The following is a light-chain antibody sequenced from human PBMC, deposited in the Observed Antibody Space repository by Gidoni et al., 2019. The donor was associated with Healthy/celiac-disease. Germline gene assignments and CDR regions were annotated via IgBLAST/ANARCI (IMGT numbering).Light chain of an antibody. CDR3: QKYNRLAT. J-gene: IGKJ3*01. Sequence: DLQMTQSPSSLSASVGDRVTITCRAIQGISNYLAWYQQKPGKVPKLLIYAASTLQSGFPSRFSGSGSGTDFTLTISSLQPEDVATYYCQKYNRLATFGPGTKVDIK. CDR1: QGISNY. V-gene: IGKV1-27*01. CDR2: AAS.